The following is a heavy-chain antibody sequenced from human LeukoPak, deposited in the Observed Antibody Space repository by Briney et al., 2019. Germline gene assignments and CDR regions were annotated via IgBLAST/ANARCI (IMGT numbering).Heavy chain of an antibody. V-gene: IGHV4-39*01. CDR1: GGSITQTNY. Sequence: SETLSLTCDVFGGSITQTNYWTWVRQPPGKGLEWIASIYYSGSTYYNPSLKSRVSISVDTSKNQFSLKLSSVTAADTAVYYCASVPYDYDSSSSRWGQGTLVTVSS. D-gene: IGHD3-22*01. J-gene: IGHJ4*02. CDR3: ASVPYDYDSSSSR. CDR2: IYYSGST.